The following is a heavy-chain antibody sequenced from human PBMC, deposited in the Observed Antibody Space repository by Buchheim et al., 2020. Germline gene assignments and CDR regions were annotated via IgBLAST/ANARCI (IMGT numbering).Heavy chain of an antibody. CDR2: IWYDGSNK. Sequence: QVQLVESGGGVVQPGRSLRLSCAASGFTFSSYGMHWVRQAPGKGLEWVAVIWYDGSNKYYADSVKGRFTISRDNSKNTLYLQMNSLRAEDTAVYYCARAMYYDFWSGYYTVVSAFDYWGQGTL. CDR1: GFTFSSYG. J-gene: IGHJ4*02. V-gene: IGHV3-33*01. CDR3: ARAMYYDFWSGYYTVVSAFDY. D-gene: IGHD3-3*01.